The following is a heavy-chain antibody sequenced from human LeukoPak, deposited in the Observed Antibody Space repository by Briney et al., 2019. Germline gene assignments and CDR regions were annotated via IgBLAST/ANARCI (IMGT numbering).Heavy chain of an antibody. D-gene: IGHD1-26*01. Sequence: ASVKVSRKASGYNCTSSGISWVRQAPGQGLEWMGWISGHNGNTNYAQNIQGRVTMTRDTSISTAYMELSRLRSDDTAVYYCARDNPSGSYYVDYYYYMDVWGKGTTVTISS. CDR1: GYNCTSSG. V-gene: IGHV1-18*01. CDR2: ISGHNGNT. J-gene: IGHJ6*03. CDR3: ARDNPSGSYYVDYYYYMDV.